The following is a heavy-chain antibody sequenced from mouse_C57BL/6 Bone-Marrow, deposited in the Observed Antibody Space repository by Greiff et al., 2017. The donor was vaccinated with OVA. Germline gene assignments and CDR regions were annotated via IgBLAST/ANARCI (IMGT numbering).Heavy chain of an antibody. D-gene: IGHD1-1*01. CDR3: ARSDYYGSSFYFDY. CDR2: ISNGGGST. Sequence: EVKLMESGGGLVQPGGSLKLSCAASGFTFSDYYMYWVRQTPEKRLEWVAYISNGGGSTYYPDTVKGRFTISRDNAKNTLYLQMSRLKSEDTAMYYCARSDYYGSSFYFDYWGQGTTLTVSS. CDR1: GFTFSDYY. V-gene: IGHV5-12*01. J-gene: IGHJ2*01.